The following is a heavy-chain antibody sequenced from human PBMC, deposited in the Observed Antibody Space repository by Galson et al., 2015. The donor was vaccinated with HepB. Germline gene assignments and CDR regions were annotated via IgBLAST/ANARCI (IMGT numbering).Heavy chain of an antibody. V-gene: IGHV3-7*03. CDR1: GFSFPTYW. CDR3: ARARRPLEWLLDPFDY. Sequence: SLRLSCAASGFSFPTYWMTWVRQAPGKGLEWVAYIKQDGSEKYYVDSVKGRFTISRDNAKNSLYLQMDSLRAEDTAVYFCARARRPLEWLLDPFDYWGQGTLVTVSS. J-gene: IGHJ4*02. D-gene: IGHD3-3*01. CDR2: IKQDGSEK.